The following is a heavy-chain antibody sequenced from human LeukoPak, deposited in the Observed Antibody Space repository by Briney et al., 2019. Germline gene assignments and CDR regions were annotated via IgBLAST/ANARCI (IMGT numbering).Heavy chain of an antibody. J-gene: IGHJ4*02. V-gene: IGHV3-23*01. CDR1: GFTFSSYA. Sequence: GESLRLSCAASGFTFSSYAMSWVRQAPGKGLEWVSAISGSGGSTYYADSVKGRFTISRDNSKNTLYLQMNSLRAEDTAVYYCAKDGSSDGGFDYWGQGTLVTVSS. CDR3: AKDGSSDGGFDY. D-gene: IGHD6-19*01. CDR2: ISGSGGST.